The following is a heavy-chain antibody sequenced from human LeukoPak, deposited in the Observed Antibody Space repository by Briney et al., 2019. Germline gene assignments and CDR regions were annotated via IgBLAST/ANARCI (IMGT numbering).Heavy chain of an antibody. Sequence: SETLSLTCTVPGGSISSYYWSWIRQPPGKGLEWIGYIYYSGSTNYNPSLKSRVTISVDTSKNQFSLKLSSVTAADTAVYYCARVSSGLLGYWGQGTLVTVSS. CDR1: GGSISSYY. CDR3: ARVSSGLLGY. J-gene: IGHJ4*02. CDR2: IYYSGST. V-gene: IGHV4-59*01. D-gene: IGHD6-19*01.